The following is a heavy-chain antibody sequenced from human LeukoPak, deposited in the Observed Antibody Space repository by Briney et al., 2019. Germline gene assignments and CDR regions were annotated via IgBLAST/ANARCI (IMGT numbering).Heavy chain of an antibody. Sequence: PGGSLRLSCAASGFTFSSYSMNWIRQPPGKGLEWIGNIFYSGSTYYGPSLKSRLTISLDTSRNQFSLKLNSVTAADTAVYYCAKSNGYGLIDIWGQGTMVTVSS. CDR1: GFTFSSYS. J-gene: IGHJ3*02. CDR3: AKSNGYGLIDI. D-gene: IGHD3-10*01. V-gene: IGHV4-59*12. CDR2: IFYSGST.